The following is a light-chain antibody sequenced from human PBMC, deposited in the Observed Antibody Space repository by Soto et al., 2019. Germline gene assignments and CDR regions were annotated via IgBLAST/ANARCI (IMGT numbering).Light chain of an antibody. V-gene: IGLV1-40*01. J-gene: IGLJ2*01. CDR2: AND. CDR3: QSFDSILSAVV. Sequence: QSVLTQPPSVSGAPGQRVNMSCSGSDSNNGAGHDLNWYQQLPGTAPKVLIYANDNRPSGVPDRFSGSRSGTSASLAITGLQAEDEADYYCQSFDSILSAVVFGGGTKLTVL. CDR1: DSNNGAGHD.